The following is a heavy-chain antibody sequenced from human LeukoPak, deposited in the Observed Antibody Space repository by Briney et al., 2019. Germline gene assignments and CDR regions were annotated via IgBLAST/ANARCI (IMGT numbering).Heavy chain of an antibody. CDR2: INPGGAPT. Sequence: ASVKVSCKASGYTFTNYYIHWVRQAPGQGLEWMGIINPGGAPTSYAQKFQGRLIMTRDTSTSTVYMELSSLRSEDTAVYYCARSRDGYEDYWGQGTLVTVSS. J-gene: IGHJ4*02. V-gene: IGHV1-46*01. D-gene: IGHD5-24*01. CDR3: ARSRDGYEDY. CDR1: GYTFTNYY.